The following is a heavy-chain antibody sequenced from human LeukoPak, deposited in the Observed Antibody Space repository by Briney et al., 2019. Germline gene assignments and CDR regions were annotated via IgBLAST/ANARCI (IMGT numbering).Heavy chain of an antibody. J-gene: IGHJ4*02. CDR1: GGSISSYY. CDR3: ARQYYYDSSGYYFDY. V-gene: IGHV4-59*08. CDR2: TYYSGSA. D-gene: IGHD3-22*01. Sequence: SETLSLTCTVSGGSISSYYWSWIRQPPGKGLEWIGYTYYSGSANYNPSLKSRVTISVDTSKNQFSLKLSSVTAADTAVYYCARQYYYDSSGYYFDYWGQGTLVTVSS.